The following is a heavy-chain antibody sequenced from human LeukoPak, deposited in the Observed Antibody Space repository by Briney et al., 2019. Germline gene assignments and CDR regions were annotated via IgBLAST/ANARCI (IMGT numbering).Heavy chain of an antibody. D-gene: IGHD3-22*01. CDR3: ARATYYDSSGPGAFDI. Sequence: GGSLRLSCAGSGFTFNNYPISWVRQTPGKGLEWVSAIGTAGDTYYPGSVKGRFTISRENAKNSLYLQMNSLRAGDTAVYYCARATYYDSSGPGAFDIWGQGAMVTVSS. V-gene: IGHV3-13*01. J-gene: IGHJ3*02. CDR2: IGTAGDT. CDR1: GFTFNNYP.